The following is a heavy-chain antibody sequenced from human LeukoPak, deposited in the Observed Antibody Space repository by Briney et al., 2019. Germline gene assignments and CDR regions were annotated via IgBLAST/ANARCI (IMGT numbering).Heavy chain of an antibody. CDR2: MYYSGST. D-gene: IGHD6-13*01. Sequence: SETLSLTCTVSGGSISSYYWSWIRQPPGKGLEWIGYMYYSGSTNYNPSLKSRVTISVDTSKNQFSLKLSSVTAADTAVYYCARGLQQLFSFDYWGQGTLVTVSS. CDR3: ARGLQQLFSFDY. J-gene: IGHJ4*02. CDR1: GGSISSYY. V-gene: IGHV4-59*01.